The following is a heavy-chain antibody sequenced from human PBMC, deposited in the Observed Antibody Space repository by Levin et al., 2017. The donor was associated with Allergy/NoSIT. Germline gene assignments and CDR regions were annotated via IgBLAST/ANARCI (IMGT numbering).Heavy chain of an antibody. D-gene: IGHD3-16*01. CDR3: TTVGVITFGGTGKKNWFDP. CDR2: IKSKTDGGTT. CDR1: GFTFSNAW. V-gene: IGHV3-15*01. J-gene: IGHJ5*02. Sequence: SGGSLRLSCAASGFTFSNAWMSWVRQAPGKGLEWVGRIKSKTDGGTTDYAAPVKGRFTISRDDSKNTLYLQMNSLKTEDTAVYYCTTVGVITFGGTGKKNWFDPWGQGTLVTVSS.